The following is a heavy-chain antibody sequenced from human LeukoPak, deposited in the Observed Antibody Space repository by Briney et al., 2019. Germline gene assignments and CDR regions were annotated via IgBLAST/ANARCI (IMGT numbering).Heavy chain of an antibody. V-gene: IGHV4-30-2*06. CDR1: GVSVNTGGFS. CDR3: ARDQGLLWFGELFPAAFDI. CDR2: IFHSGAT. J-gene: IGHJ3*02. D-gene: IGHD3-10*01. Sequence: SETLSLTCTVSGVSVNTGGFSWTWIRQSPEKGLQWIGHIFHSGATYYNPSLKSRVTISVDTSKNQFSLKLSSVTAADTAVYYCARDQGLLWFGELFPAAFDIWGQGTMVTVSS.